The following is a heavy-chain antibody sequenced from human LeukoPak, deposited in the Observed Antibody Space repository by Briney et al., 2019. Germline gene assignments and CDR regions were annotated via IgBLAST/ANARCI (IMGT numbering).Heavy chain of an antibody. CDR3: ARDRTPLAFYPSDY. CDR1: GYTFTSYG. CDR2: ISAYNGNT. Sequence: ASVKVSCKASGYTFTSYGISWVRQAPGQGLEWMGWISAYNGNTNYAQKLQGRVTMTTDTSTSTAYMELRSLRSDDTAVYYRARDRTPLAFYPSDYWGQGTLVTVSS. V-gene: IGHV1-18*01. J-gene: IGHJ4*02. D-gene: IGHD1-1*01.